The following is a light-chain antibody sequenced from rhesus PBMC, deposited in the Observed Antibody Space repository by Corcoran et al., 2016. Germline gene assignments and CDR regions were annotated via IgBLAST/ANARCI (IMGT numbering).Light chain of an antibody. J-gene: IGKJ4*01. Sequence: DIQMTQSPSSLSASVGDTVTITCRASQDISNYLAWYQQKPGKAPKPLIYYASNLESGIPSRFSGIGSGTDFTLTIRSLQPEDFATYYCQQHNSYPLTVGGGTRVEIK. V-gene: IGKV1S14*01. CDR1: QDISNY. CDR2: YAS. CDR3: QQHNSYPLT.